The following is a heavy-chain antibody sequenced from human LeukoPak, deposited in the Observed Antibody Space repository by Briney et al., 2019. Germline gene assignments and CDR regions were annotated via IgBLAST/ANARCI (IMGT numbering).Heavy chain of an antibody. D-gene: IGHD5-12*01. CDR1: GYTFTGYY. CDR3: ARAYSGYEAFDY. CDR2: INPNSGGT. J-gene: IGHJ4*02. Sequence: ASVKVSCKASGYTFTGYYIHWVRQAPGQGLEWMGWINPNSGGTNYAQKFQGRVTMTRDTSITYMELSRLRSDDTALYYCARAYSGYEAFDYGGQGTLVTVSS. V-gene: IGHV1-2*02.